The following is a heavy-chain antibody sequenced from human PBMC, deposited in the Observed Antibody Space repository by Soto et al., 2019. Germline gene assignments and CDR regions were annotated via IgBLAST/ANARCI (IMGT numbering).Heavy chain of an antibody. Sequence: GASVKVSCKASGYTFTSYYMHWVRQAPGQGLEWMGIINPSGGSTSYAQKFQGRVTMTRDTSTSTVYMELSSLRSEDTAVYYCAREYPDSSGYHNWFDPWGHGTLVTVSS. CDR2: INPSGGST. D-gene: IGHD3-22*01. CDR1: GYTFTSYY. CDR3: AREYPDSSGYHNWFDP. J-gene: IGHJ5*02. V-gene: IGHV1-46*01.